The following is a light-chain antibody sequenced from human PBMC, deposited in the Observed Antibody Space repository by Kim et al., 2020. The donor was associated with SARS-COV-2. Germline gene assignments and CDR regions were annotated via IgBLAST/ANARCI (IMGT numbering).Light chain of an antibody. CDR1: QSVSSN. Sequence: EIVMTQSPATLSVSPGERATLSCRASQSVSSNLAWYQQKPGQAPRLLIYGASTRATGIPATFSGSGSGTEFTLTISSLQSEDFAVYYCQKYNNWTPLTVGGGTKVDIK. CDR3: QKYNNWTPLT. CDR2: GAS. V-gene: IGKV3-15*01. J-gene: IGKJ4*01.